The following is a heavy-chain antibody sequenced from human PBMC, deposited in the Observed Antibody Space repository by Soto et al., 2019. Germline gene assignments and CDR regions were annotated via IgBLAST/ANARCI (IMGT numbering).Heavy chain of an antibody. CDR3: AKKVPAALRLYYFFGLDV. CDR1: GASISSDIR. V-gene: IGHV4-4*02. D-gene: IGHD2-15*01. CDR2: ISQSGTT. J-gene: IGHJ6*02. Sequence: KTSETLSLTCAVSGASISSDIRWTWVRQPPGEGLEWIGEISQSGTTKYNPSLASRVTISVDKSRNQFSLRLTSMTAADTAVYYCAKKVPAALRLYYFFGLDVWGQGTTVTVSS.